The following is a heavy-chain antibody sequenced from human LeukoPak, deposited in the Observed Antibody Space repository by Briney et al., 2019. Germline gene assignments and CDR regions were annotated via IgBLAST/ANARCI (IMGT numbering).Heavy chain of an antibody. V-gene: IGHV4-39*01. CDR2: IYYSGST. D-gene: IGHD3-10*01. Sequence: SETLSLTCTVSGGSISSSSYYWGWIRQPPGKGLEWIGSIYYSGSTYYNPSLKSRVTISVDTSKNQFSLKLSSVTAADTAVYYCARLGPLWFGELLVDYWGQGTLVTVSS. CDR3: ARLGPLWFGELLVDY. CDR1: GGSISSSSYY. J-gene: IGHJ4*02.